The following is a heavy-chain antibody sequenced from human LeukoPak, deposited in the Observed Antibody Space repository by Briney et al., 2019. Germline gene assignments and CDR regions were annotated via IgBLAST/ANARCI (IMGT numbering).Heavy chain of an antibody. Sequence: SQTLSLTCTVSGGSISSGSYYWSWIRQPAGKGLEWIGRIYTSGSTNYNPSLKSRVTISVDTSKNQFSLDLSSVTAADTAVYYWASGREWEPTQASAFDIWGQGTMVTVSS. CDR2: IYTSGST. CDR1: GGSISSGSYY. CDR3: ASGREWEPTQASAFDI. J-gene: IGHJ3*02. D-gene: IGHD1-26*01. V-gene: IGHV4-61*02.